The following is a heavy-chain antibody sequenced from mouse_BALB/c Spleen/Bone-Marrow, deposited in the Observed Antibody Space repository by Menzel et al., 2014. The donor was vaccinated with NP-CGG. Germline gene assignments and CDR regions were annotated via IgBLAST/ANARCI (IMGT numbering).Heavy chain of an antibody. CDR3: ARREYGIYDRFFDY. CDR2: IYPGGGYI. Sequence: VMLVESGAELVRPGTSVKISCKASGYTFANYWLGWLKQRPGHGLEWIGEIYPGGGYINYNEKFKGKATLTADTSSSTANMRLISLTSEESAGYFCARREYGIYDRFFDYWGQGTTLTVSS. D-gene: IGHD2-10*02. J-gene: IGHJ2*01. V-gene: IGHV1-63*02. CDR1: GYTFANYW.